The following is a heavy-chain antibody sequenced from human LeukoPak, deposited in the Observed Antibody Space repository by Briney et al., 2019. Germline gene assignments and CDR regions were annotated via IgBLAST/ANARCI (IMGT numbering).Heavy chain of an antibody. CDR2: MHSSGST. V-gene: IGHV4-4*07. J-gene: IGHJ4*02. CDR1: GGSISSYY. CDR3: AREAVHYGSGSHDY. D-gene: IGHD3-10*01. Sequence: PSETLSLTCTVSGGSISSYYWSWIRQPAGKGLEWIGRMHSSGSTNYNPSIKSRVTMSLDTSKNQFSLKVDFVTAADTAMYYCAREAVHYGSGSHDYWGQGTLVAVSS.